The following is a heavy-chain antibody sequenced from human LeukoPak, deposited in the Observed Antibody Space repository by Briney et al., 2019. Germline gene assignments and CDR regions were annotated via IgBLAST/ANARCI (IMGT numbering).Heavy chain of an antibody. Sequence: SETLSLTCTVSGGSISSYYWSWIRQPPGKGLEWIGYIYYSGITNYNPALKSRVTISVDTSKNQFSLKLSSVTAADTAVYYCARLGDSSGYYLDYWGQGTLDTVSS. D-gene: IGHD3-22*01. CDR1: GGSISSYY. V-gene: IGHV4-59*01. CDR3: ARLGDSSGYYLDY. J-gene: IGHJ4*02. CDR2: IYYSGIT.